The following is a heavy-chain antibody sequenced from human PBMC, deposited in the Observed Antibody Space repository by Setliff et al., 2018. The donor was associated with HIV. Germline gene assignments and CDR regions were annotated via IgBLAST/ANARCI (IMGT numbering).Heavy chain of an antibody. J-gene: IGHJ5*02. D-gene: IGHD3-16*01. CDR2: IIPILDTT. Sequence: SVKVSCKASGYVFTDYDIFWVRKAPGRGLEWIGTIIPILDTTNYAQKFQDRVTITTDESTSTAYMELRSLTSEDTAVYYCARDLDEAVKDADNYVPLDLWGQGTLVTVSS. V-gene: IGHV1-69*11. CDR3: ARDLDEAVKDADNYVPLDL. CDR1: GYVFTDYD.